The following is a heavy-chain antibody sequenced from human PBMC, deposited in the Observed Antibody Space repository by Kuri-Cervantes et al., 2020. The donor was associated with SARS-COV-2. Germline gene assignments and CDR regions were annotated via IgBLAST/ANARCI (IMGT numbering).Heavy chain of an antibody. CDR2: IYSGGGST. J-gene: IGHJ4*02. CDR1: GFTFSSYA. CDR3: AKSPLGELLLYYFDY. V-gene: IGHV3-23*03. Sequence: LSLTCAASGFTFSSYAMSWVRQAPGKGLEWVSVIYSGGGSTYYADSVKGRFTISRDNSKNTLYLQMNSLRAEDTAVYYCAKSPLGELLLYYFDYWGQGTLVTVSS. D-gene: IGHD1-26*01.